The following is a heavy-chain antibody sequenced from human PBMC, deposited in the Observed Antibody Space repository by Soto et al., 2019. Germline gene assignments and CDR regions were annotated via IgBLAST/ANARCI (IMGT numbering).Heavy chain of an antibody. CDR2: IVPMFGTA. V-gene: IGHV1-69*12. D-gene: IGHD3-3*01. Sequence: QVQLVQSGAEVKKPGSSVNVSCKTSGGTFGNSAVTWVRQAPGQGLEWLGGIVPMFGTANYAQKFQGRVTITADESTITAYKERNRLKTDDTAVYYCARDGDPQSAFWSGPLGGGRFDPWGQRTLVTVSS. J-gene: IGHJ5*02. CDR1: GGTFGNSA. CDR3: ARDGDPQSAFWSGPLGGGRFDP.